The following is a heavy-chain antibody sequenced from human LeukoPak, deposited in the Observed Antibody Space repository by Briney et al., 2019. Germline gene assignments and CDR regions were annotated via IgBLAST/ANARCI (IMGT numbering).Heavy chain of an antibody. D-gene: IGHD3-10*01. CDR2: IHTNGRT. CDR1: GDSISSYY. V-gene: IGHV4-4*09. CDR3: RRAPTSYGHYLDS. J-gene: IGHJ4*02. Sequence: SETLSLTCTVSGDSISSYYWGWIRQTPGKGLEWIGYIHTNGRTNYSPSLKSRVTMSVDSSKNQLSLMLSSVTAADTAVYCTRRAPTSYGHYLDSWGQGTLVTVSS.